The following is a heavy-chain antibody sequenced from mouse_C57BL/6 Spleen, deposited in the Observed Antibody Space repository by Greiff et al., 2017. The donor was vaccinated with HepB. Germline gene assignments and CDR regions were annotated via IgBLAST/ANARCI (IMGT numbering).Heavy chain of an antibody. CDR3: AKGPYGSSYDCYFDV. CDR1: GYSITSDY. CDR2: ISYSGST. D-gene: IGHD1-1*01. Sequence: EVQLQQSGPGLAKPSQTLSLTCSVTGYSITSDYWNWIRKFPVNKLEYMGYISYSGSTYYNPSLKSRISITRDTSKNQYYLQLNSVTTEDTATYYCAKGPYGSSYDCYFDVWGTGTTVTVSS. J-gene: IGHJ1*03. V-gene: IGHV3-8*01.